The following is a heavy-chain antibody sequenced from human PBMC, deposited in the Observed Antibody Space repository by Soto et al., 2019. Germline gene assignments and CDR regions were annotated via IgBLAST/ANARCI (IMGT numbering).Heavy chain of an antibody. Sequence: PGGSLRLSCVAPGFTFSACGIHWVRQAPCKGLEWVAVISCDGMKEYYANSVKGRFTISSDNSKNTIYLQMNSLRAEDTAMYYCAKGKGTERGYDFLFGYWGQGTLVTV. J-gene: IGHJ4*02. CDR1: GFTFSACG. V-gene: IGHV3-30*18. D-gene: IGHD5-12*01. CDR3: AKGKGTERGYDFLFGY. CDR2: ISCDGMKE.